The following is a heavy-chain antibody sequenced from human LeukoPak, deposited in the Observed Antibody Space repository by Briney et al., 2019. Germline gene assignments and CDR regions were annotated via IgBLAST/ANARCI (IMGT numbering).Heavy chain of an antibody. J-gene: IGHJ4*02. Sequence: GGSLRLSCAASGFSFSSYSMNWVRQAPGKGLEWVSSISPSSSYIYYAGSVKGRFTISRDNSKNTVYLQMNSLRAEDTAVYYCARGETSSYDYWGQGTLVTVSS. CDR2: ISPSSSYI. CDR3: ARGETSSYDY. V-gene: IGHV3-21*04. CDR1: GFSFSSYS. D-gene: IGHD2-2*01.